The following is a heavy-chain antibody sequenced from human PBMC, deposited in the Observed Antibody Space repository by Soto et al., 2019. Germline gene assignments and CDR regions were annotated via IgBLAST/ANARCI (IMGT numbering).Heavy chain of an antibody. D-gene: IGHD2-21*02. Sequence: GGSLRLSCAASGVTFSSYSMNWVRQAPGKGLEWVSSISSSSSYIYYADSVKGRFTISRDNAKNSLYLQMNSLRAEDTAVYYCARDRDSGIHYYYYGMDVWGQGTTVTVSS. CDR3: ARDRDSGIHYYYYGMDV. J-gene: IGHJ6*02. V-gene: IGHV3-21*01. CDR2: ISSSSSYI. CDR1: GVTFSSYS.